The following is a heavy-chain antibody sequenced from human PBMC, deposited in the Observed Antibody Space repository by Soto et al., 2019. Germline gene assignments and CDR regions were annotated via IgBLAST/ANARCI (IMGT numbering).Heavy chain of an antibody. CDR3: ARDRDLYDFWSGYYLDAFDI. Sequence: NPVGSLRLSCAASGFTFSSYSMNWVRQAPGKGLEWVSSISSSSSYIYYADSVKGRFTISRDNAKNSLYLQMNSLRAEDTAVYYCARDRDLYDFWSGYYLDAFDIWGQGTMVTVSS. CDR2: ISSSSSYI. J-gene: IGHJ3*02. V-gene: IGHV3-21*01. D-gene: IGHD3-3*01. CDR1: GFTFSSYS.